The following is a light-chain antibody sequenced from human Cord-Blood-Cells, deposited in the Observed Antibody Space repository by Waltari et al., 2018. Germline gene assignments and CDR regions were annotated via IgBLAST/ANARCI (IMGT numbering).Light chain of an antibody. CDR3: QQLNSYPLT. Sequence: DIQFTKSPSFLSASVGDRVTTTCRASQGISSYLSWYQQKPGTDPKLLTYAASTLQSGVPSRFSGSGSGTEFTLTISSLQPEDFATYYCQQLNSYPLTFGQGTRLEIK. CDR1: QGISSY. CDR2: AAS. V-gene: IGKV1-9*01. J-gene: IGKJ5*01.